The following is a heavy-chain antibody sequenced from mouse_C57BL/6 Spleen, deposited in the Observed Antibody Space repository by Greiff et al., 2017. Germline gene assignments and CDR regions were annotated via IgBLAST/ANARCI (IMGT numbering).Heavy chain of an antibody. CDR3: ARMDYYGSSLFDY. Sequence: EVQLQQSGPELVKPGASVKISCKASGYTFTDYYMNWVKQSHGKSLEWIGDINPNNGGTSYNQKFKGKATLTVDKSSSTAYMELRSLTSEDSAVYYCARMDYYGSSLFDYWGQGTTLTVSS. V-gene: IGHV1-26*01. CDR1: GYTFTDYY. CDR2: INPNNGGT. J-gene: IGHJ2*01. D-gene: IGHD1-1*01.